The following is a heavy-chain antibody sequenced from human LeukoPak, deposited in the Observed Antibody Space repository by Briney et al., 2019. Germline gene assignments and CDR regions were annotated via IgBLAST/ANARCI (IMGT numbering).Heavy chain of an antibody. J-gene: IGHJ6*02. CDR3: ARDKCSSTICYYYYGMDV. Sequence: GGSLRLSCAASGFTFSSYAMCWVRQAPGKGLEWVSAISGSGGSTYYADSVKGRFTISRDNAKNSLYLQMNSLRAEDTAVYYCARDKCSSTICYYYYGMDVWGQGTTVTVSS. V-gene: IGHV3-23*01. D-gene: IGHD2-2*01. CDR1: GFTFSSYA. CDR2: ISGSGGST.